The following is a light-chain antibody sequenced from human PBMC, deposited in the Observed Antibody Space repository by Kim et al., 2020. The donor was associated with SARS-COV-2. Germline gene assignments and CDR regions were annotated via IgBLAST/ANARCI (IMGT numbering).Light chain of an antibody. V-gene: IGLV2-14*04. CDR1: INDVDFYDH. Sequence: GQPSTISCSGTINDVDFYDHVSSYPQRPGKAPKLLIHHVTDRPSGVSDRFSGSKSGNTASLTISGLQAEDEADYYCNSYTPSSTYVFGTGTKVTVL. CDR3: NSYTPSSTYV. CDR2: HVT. J-gene: IGLJ1*01.